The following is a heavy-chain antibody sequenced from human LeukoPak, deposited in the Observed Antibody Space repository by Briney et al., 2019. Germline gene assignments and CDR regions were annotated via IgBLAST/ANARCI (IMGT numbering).Heavy chain of an antibody. V-gene: IGHV1-69*13. Sequence: SVKVSCKASGGTFSSYAISWVRQAPGQGLEWMGGIIPIFGTANYAQKFQGRVTITADESTSTSYMELSSLRSEDTAVYYCARDRDSSGYYHAPDAFDIWGQGTMVTVSS. CDR2: IIPIFGTA. D-gene: IGHD3-22*01. J-gene: IGHJ3*02. CDR3: ARDRDSSGYYHAPDAFDI. CDR1: GGTFSSYA.